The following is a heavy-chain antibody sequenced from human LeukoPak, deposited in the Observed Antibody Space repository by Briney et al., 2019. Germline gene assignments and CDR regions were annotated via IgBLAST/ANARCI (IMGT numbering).Heavy chain of an antibody. V-gene: IGHV3-53*01. D-gene: IGHD5-12*01. J-gene: IGHJ3*02. CDR1: GFAVSSNY. CDR3: ARDRHRYRGINGDGDAFDI. Sequence: GGSLRLSCAASGFAVSSNYISWARQAPGKGLEWVSIIYSDGSTFHADSVKGRFTMSRDNSKNTLDLQMNSLRAEDTAVYFCARDRHRYRGINGDGDAFDIWGQGTMVTVSS. CDR2: IYSDGST.